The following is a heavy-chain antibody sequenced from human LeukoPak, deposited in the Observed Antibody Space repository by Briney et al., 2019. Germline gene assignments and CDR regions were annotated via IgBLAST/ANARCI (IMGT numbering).Heavy chain of an antibody. V-gene: IGHV3-7*01. Sequence: GGSLRLSCAASGFTFSSYWVSWVRQAPGKGLEWVANIKQDGSEKYYVDSVKGRFTISRDNAKNSLYLQMNSLRAEDTAVYYCARGKSRYYYYYYMDVWGKGTTVTVSS. J-gene: IGHJ6*03. CDR2: IKQDGSEK. CDR1: GFTFSSYW. CDR3: ARGKSRYYYYYYMDV.